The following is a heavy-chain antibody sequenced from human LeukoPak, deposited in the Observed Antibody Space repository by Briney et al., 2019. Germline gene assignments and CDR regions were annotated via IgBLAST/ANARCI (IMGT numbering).Heavy chain of an antibody. CDR3: ARDKGYDWNYFDY. D-gene: IGHD1-20*01. CDR2: INPNSGGT. CDR1: GYTFTGYY. V-gene: IGHV1-2*02. Sequence: ASVKVSCKASGYTFTGYYMHWVRQAPGQGLEWMGWINPNSGGTNYAQKFQGRVTMTRDMSTTTVYMELSSLRSEDTAVYYCARDKGYDWNYFDYWGQGTLVTVSS. J-gene: IGHJ4*02.